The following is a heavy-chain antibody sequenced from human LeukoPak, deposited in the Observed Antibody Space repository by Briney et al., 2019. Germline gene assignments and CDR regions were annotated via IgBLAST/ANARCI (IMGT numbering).Heavy chain of an antibody. CDR3: VTLGYCSGGSCYGAWFDP. CDR1: GGSISSGGYS. D-gene: IGHD2-15*01. CDR2: IYHSGST. V-gene: IGHV4-30-2*01. J-gene: IGHJ5*02. Sequence: SETLSLTCAVSGGSISSGGYSWSWIRQPPGKGLEWIGYIYHSGSTYYNPSLKSRVTISVDRSKNQFSLKLSSVTAADTAVYYCVTLGYCSGGSCYGAWFDPWGQGTLVTVSS.